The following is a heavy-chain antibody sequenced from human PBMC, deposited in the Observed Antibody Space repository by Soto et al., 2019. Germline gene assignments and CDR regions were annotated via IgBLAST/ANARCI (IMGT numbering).Heavy chain of an antibody. CDR2: IDKSGGDT. V-gene: IGHV3-23*05. J-gene: IGHJ4*02. CDR3: AKDTYSRSWYF. CDR1: GFTFTNYL. Sequence: EVQLLESGGDLVQPGGSLRLSCAASGFTFTNYLMTWVRQAPGKGLEWVSSIDKSGGDTYYADCVKGRFTISRDNSKNTLYMQMNGLRAEDTALYYCAKDTYSRSWYFWGQGTLVTVSS. D-gene: IGHD2-2*01.